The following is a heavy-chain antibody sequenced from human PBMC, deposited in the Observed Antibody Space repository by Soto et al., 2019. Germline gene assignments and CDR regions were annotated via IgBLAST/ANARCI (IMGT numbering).Heavy chain of an antibody. Sequence: PGGSLRLSCAASGFTFGASALQWVRQASGKGLEWLGRIGSKGETYATAYAASVKGRFTISRDDSKNTAYLQMNSLESEDTAVYYCARDGLYSSGLYGSGFDCWGQGTLVTVSS. CDR3: ARDGLYSSGLYGSGFDC. CDR1: GFTFGASA. CDR2: IGSKGETYAT. D-gene: IGHD6-19*01. J-gene: IGHJ4*02. V-gene: IGHV3-73*01.